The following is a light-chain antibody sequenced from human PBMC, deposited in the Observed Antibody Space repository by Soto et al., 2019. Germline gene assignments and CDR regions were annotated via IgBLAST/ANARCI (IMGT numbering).Light chain of an antibody. CDR3: SSYTRSTTSVV. J-gene: IGLJ2*01. CDR1: SSDVGGHKY. Sequence: QSVLTQSASVSGSPGQSITISCTGTSSDVGGHKYVSWYQQHPDKAPKVLIFEVSNRPSGISNRFSGSKSGNTASLTISGLQAEDEADYYCSSYTRSTTSVVFGGGTKVTVL. V-gene: IGLV2-14*01. CDR2: EVS.